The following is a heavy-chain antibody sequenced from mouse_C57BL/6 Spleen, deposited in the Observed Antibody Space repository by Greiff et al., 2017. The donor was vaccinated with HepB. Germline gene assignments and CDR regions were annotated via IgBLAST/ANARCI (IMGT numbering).Heavy chain of an antibody. Sequence: EVHLVESGGGLVQPGGSLKLSCAASGIAFSRYWMSWVRRAPGKGLEWIGEINPDSSTINYAPTLKDKFIISRDNAKNTLYLQMSKVRSEDTALYDCAILYDYDEGAWFAYWGQGTLVTVSA. V-gene: IGHV4-1*01. CDR3: AILYDYDEGAWFAY. CDR2: INPDSSTI. D-gene: IGHD2-4*01. CDR1: GIAFSRYW. J-gene: IGHJ3*01.